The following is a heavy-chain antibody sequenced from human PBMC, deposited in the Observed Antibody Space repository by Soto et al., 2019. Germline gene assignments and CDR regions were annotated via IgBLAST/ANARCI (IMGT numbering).Heavy chain of an antibody. Sequence: QVQVVESGRGVVQPGRSLRLSCTASGFTFSGHAMHWVRQPPGKGLEWVAQIWYDGSNKYYADSVKGRFTISRDNSKNTLYVQMDSLRVEDTAVYCCARDGQSLAPYALDVWGQGTSVTVSS. CDR1: GFTFSGHA. CDR2: IWYDGSNK. J-gene: IGHJ6*02. CDR3: ARDGQSLAPYALDV. V-gene: IGHV3-33*01. D-gene: IGHD6-19*01.